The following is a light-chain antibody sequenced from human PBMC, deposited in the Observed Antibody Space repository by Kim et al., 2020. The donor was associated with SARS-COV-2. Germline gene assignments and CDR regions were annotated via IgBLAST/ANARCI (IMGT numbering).Light chain of an antibody. V-gene: IGKV1-27*01. CDR1: QGISNH. CDR3: QKYNIAPHT. J-gene: IGKJ1*01. CDR2: AAS. Sequence: DIQMTQSPSSLSASVGDRVTITCRASQGISNHLAWYQQKPGKVPKLLIYAASTLHSGVPSRFSGSGSGTDFTLTISSLQPEDVATYYCQKYNIAPHTLGQGTKVDIK.